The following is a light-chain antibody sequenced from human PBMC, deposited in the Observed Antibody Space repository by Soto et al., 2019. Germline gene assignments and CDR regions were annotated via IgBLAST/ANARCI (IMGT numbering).Light chain of an antibody. Sequence: DILLTQSPCTLALSPGERATLSCRASQSVRSNHLAWYQQKPGHAPRLLIYGGSSRATGIPVRLSGSGSETDFTLTITRLEPEDFPVYYCQQYSSSRTFGQGTKVDIK. CDR3: QQYSSSRT. V-gene: IGKV3-20*01. J-gene: IGKJ1*01. CDR1: QSVRSNH. CDR2: GGS.